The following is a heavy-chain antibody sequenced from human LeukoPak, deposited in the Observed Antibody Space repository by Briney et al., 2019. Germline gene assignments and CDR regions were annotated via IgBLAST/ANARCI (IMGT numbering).Heavy chain of an antibody. D-gene: IGHD3-22*01. CDR3: AKDRGRYYDSSGHYXGYXFDS. CDR2: ITGSGGST. V-gene: IGHV3-23*01. J-gene: IGHJ4*02. Sequence: PGGSLRLSCAASGFTFSTYVVNWVRPAPGKGLEWVSTITGSGGSTYYSDAVKGRVPSSRDASKTTLYLQMSSLRVEDTAVYYCAKDRGRYYDSSGHYXGYXFDSWGQGILVTVS. CDR1: GFTFSTYV.